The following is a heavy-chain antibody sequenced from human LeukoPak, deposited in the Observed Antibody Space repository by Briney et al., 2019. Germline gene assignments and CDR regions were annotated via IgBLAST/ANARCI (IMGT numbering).Heavy chain of an antibody. J-gene: IGHJ4*02. CDR3: ARDSVATAMIAY. Sequence: GGSLRLSCAASGLTVSSNYMSWVRQAPGKGLEWVSVIYSGGSTYYADSVRGGSTISRDNSKNTLYVQMNSLRAEDTAVYYCARDSVATAMIAYWGQGTLVTVSS. V-gene: IGHV3-66*01. D-gene: IGHD5-18*01. CDR2: IYSGGST. CDR1: GLTVSSNY.